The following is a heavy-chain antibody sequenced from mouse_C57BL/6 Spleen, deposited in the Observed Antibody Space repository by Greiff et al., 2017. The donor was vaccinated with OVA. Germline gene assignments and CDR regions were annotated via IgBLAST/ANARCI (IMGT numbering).Heavy chain of an antibody. V-gene: IGHV1-82*01. D-gene: IGHD2-10*02. CDR2: LYPGDGDT. J-gene: IGHJ1*03. Sequence: VQLQQSGPELVKPGASVKISCKASGYAFSSSWLNWVKQRPGQGLEWIGRLYPGDGDTTYNEQFKGKAPITADKSSSTAYMQLSSLTSEDSAVYFCARERYGNYENFDVWGTGTTVTVSS. CDR3: ARERYGNYENFDV. CDR1: GYAFSSSW.